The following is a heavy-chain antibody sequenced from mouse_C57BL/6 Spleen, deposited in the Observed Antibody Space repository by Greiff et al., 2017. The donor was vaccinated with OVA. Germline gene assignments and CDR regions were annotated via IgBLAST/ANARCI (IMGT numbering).Heavy chain of an antibody. CDR1: GFTFSSYA. J-gene: IGHJ2*01. CDR2: ISDGGSYT. V-gene: IGHV5-4*01. D-gene: IGHD4-1*01. Sequence: DVMLVESGGGLVKPGGSLKLSCAASGFTFSSYAMSWVRQTPEKRLEWVATISDGGSYTYYPDNVKGRFTISRDNAKNNLYLQMSHLKSEDTAMYYCAREVLTGAYFDYWGQGTTLTVSS. CDR3: AREVLTGAYFDY.